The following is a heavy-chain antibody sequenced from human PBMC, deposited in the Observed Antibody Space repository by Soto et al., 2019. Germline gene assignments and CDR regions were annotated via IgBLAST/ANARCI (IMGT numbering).Heavy chain of an antibody. J-gene: IGHJ5*02. V-gene: IGHV1-3*01. CDR1: GYTFTSYA. D-gene: IGHD2-2*02. Sequence: GASVKVSCKASGYTFTSYAMHWVRQAPGQRLEWMGWINASNGNTKYSQKFQGRVTITRDTSASTAYMELSSLRSEDTAVYYCASLGYCSSTSCYTDPLNWFDPWGQGTLVTVSS. CDR3: ASLGYCSSTSCYTDPLNWFDP. CDR2: INASNGNT.